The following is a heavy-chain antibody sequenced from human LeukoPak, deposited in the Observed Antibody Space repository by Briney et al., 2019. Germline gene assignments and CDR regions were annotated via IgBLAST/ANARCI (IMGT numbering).Heavy chain of an antibody. V-gene: IGHV4-39*01. CDR2: IYYSGST. D-gene: IGHD3-10*01. Sequence: SETLSLTCTVSGGSISSSSYYWGWIRQPPGKGLEWIGSIYYSGSTYYNPSLKCRVTISVDTSKNQFSLKLSSVTAADTAVYYCASTGSGSYYNVFYYYYYMDVWGKGTTVTISS. J-gene: IGHJ6*03. CDR1: GGSISSSSYY. CDR3: ASTGSGSYYNVFYYYYYMDV.